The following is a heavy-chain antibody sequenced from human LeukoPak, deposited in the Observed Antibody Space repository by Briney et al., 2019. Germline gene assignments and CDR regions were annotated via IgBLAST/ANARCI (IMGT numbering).Heavy chain of an antibody. CDR1: GGSFSGYY. J-gene: IGHJ6*02. CDR2: FYYSGGT. CDR3: SRYDILTRVYPCYYGMDV. D-gene: IGHD3-9*01. V-gene: IGHV4-30-4*08. Sequence: KPSETLSLTCAVYGGSFSGYYWSWIRQPPGKGLDWIGYFYYSGGTSYNPSLKSRVTISVDTSKNQFSLKLSSVPAAAPALYSFSRYDILTRVYPCYYGMDVWGQGTPVTVSS.